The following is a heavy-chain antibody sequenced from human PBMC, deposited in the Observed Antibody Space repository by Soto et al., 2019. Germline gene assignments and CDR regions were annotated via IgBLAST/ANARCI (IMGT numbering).Heavy chain of an antibody. Sequence: EVQLVESGGGLVQPGGSLRLSCAASGFTFSSYDMHWVRQAAGKGLEWVSAIGNAGDTYYPGSVKGRFTISRENAKNSLYLQMNSRRAEETAVYYYARKLKGFDPRGQGTLVTVFS. D-gene: IGHD1-1*01. V-gene: IGHV3-13*01. J-gene: IGHJ5*02. CDR2: IGNAGDT. CDR3: ARKLKGFDP. CDR1: GFTFSSYD.